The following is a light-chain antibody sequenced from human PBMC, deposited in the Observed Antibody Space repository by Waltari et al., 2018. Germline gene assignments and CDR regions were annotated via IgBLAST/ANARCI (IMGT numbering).Light chain of an antibody. Sequence: DIKMTQSTSSLSASVGDSVTITCRASQTVSSDLHWYQQRPGKAPKLLIYFASTLQSGIPSRFSGRCSGTDFTLTISNLQPEDFATYFCQQNYVTPFTFGLGTKLEIK. CDR1: QTVSSD. CDR2: FAS. V-gene: IGKV1-39*01. J-gene: IGKJ2*01. CDR3: QQNYVTPFT.